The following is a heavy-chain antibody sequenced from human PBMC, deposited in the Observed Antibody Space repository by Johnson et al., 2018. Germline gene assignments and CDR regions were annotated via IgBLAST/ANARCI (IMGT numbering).Heavy chain of an antibody. CDR2: IRSKANSYAT. D-gene: IGHD3-10*01. V-gene: IGHV3-73*01. CDR1: GFTFSGSA. CDR3: TRQQKVRGLIYYMEV. J-gene: IGHJ6*03. Sequence: VQLVESGGGLVQPGGSLKLSCAASGFTFSGSAMHWVRQASGKGLEWVGRIRSKANSYATAYAASVKGRFTISRDDSKNTAYLQMNSLKTEDTAVYYCTRQQKVRGLIYYMEVWGKGTTVTVSS.